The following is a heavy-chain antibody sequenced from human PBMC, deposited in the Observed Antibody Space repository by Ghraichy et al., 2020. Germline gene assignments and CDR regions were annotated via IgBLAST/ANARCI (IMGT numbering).Heavy chain of an antibody. CDR2: IDPNSGDT. J-gene: IGHJ5*02. Sequence: ASVKVSCKASGYTFRGYYTHWVRQAPGQGLEWMGWIDPNSGDTNYAQKFQGRVTMTRDTSISTAYMELSRLRSDDTAVYYCARVHYGDYSWFDPWGQGTLVTVSS. CDR1: GYTFRGYY. CDR3: ARVHYGDYSWFDP. V-gene: IGHV1-2*02. D-gene: IGHD4-17*01.